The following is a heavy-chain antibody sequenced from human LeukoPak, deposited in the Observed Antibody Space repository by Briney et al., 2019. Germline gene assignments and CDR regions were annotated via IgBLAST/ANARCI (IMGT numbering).Heavy chain of an antibody. D-gene: IGHD3-22*01. Sequence: ETLSLTCAVYGGSFSGYYWSWIRQPPGKGLEWIGEINHSGSTNYNPSLRSRVTISVDTSKNQFSLKLSSVTAADTAVYYCARGLSTYYGYWGQGTLVTVSS. CDR2: INHSGST. CDR3: ARGLSTYYGY. V-gene: IGHV4-34*01. CDR1: GGSFSGYY. J-gene: IGHJ4*02.